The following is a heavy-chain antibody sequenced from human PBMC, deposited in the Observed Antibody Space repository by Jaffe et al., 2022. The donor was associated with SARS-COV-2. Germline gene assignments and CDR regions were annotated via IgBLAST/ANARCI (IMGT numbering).Heavy chain of an antibody. CDR3: ATGGWDPMVRGSLRGDYYYGMDV. CDR1: GYSFTSYW. D-gene: IGHD3-10*01. Sequence: EVQLVQSGAEVKKPGESLKISCKGSGYSFTSYWIGWVRQMPGKGLEWMGIIYPGDSDTRYSPSFQGQVTISADKSISTAYLQWSSLKASDTAMYYCATGGWDPMVRGSLRGDYYYGMDVWGQGTTVTVSS. CDR2: IYPGDSDT. V-gene: IGHV5-51*01. J-gene: IGHJ6*02.